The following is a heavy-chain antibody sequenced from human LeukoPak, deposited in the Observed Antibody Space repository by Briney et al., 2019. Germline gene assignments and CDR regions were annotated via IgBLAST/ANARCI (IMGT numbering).Heavy chain of an antibody. V-gene: IGHV1-18*01. CDR3: ARDRGTNYYYYYGMDV. J-gene: IGHJ6*02. Sequence: ASVKVSCKASGYTFTSYGISWVRQAPGQGLEWMGWISAYNGHTNYAQKLQGRVTMTTDTSTSTAYMELRSLRSDDTAVYYCARDRGTNYYYYYGMDVWGQGTTVTVTS. CDR2: ISAYNGHT. CDR1: GYTFTSYG. D-gene: IGHD3-10*01.